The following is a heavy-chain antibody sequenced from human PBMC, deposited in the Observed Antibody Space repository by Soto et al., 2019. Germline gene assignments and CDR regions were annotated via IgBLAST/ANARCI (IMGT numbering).Heavy chain of an antibody. J-gene: IGHJ5*02. Sequence: QVQLVQSGAEVKKPGASVKVSCKASGYTFTSYGISWVRQASGQGLEWMGWISAYNGNTKYAQKLQGRVTMTTDTYTSTAYMELRSPRSDDTAVYYCARDEAYKWNDGGWFDPWGQGTLVTVSS. D-gene: IGHD1-1*01. CDR3: ARDEAYKWNDGGWFDP. CDR2: ISAYNGNT. V-gene: IGHV1-18*01. CDR1: GYTFTSYG.